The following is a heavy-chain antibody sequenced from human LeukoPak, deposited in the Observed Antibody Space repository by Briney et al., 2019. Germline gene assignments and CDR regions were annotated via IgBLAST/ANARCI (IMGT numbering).Heavy chain of an antibody. CDR2: IYYSGST. V-gene: IGHV4-59*06. J-gene: IGHJ4*02. CDR3: AFGAMARGTDY. D-gene: IGHD3-10*01. Sequence: PSETLSLTCAVYGGSFSGYYWSWIRQPPGKGLEWIGYIYYSGSTYYNPSLRSRVTISVDTSKNQFSLKLSSVTAADTAVYYCAFGAMARGTDYWGQGTLVTVSS. CDR1: GGSFSGYY.